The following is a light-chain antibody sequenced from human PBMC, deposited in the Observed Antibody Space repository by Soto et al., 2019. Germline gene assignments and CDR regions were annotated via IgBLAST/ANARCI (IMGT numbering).Light chain of an antibody. CDR3: SSFAGNYWV. CDR2: EVS. Sequence: QSALTQPPSASGSPGQSVTISCTGTSRDVGGYNHVSWYQQHPGKAPKLMIFEVSNRPSGVPDRFSGSKSGNTASLTVSGLQAEDEADYYCSSFAGNYWVFGGGTKLTVL. CDR1: SRDVGGYNH. J-gene: IGLJ3*02. V-gene: IGLV2-8*01.